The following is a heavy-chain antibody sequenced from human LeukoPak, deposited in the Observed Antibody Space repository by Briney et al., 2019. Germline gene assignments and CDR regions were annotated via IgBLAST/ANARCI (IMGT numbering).Heavy chain of an antibody. CDR2: ISNGGNT. V-gene: IGHV4-59*01. Sequence: PSETLSLTCTVSGGSFNTEYWSWIRQTPGEGLEWVGYISNGGNTNYNPSLKSRLTISIDTSKNQFSLNLNPVTAADTAIYYCAAVSTRGSPGYHYFFDSWGQGTLVTVSS. D-gene: IGHD3-9*01. CDR3: AAVSTRGSPGYHYFFDS. CDR1: GGSFNTEY. J-gene: IGHJ4*02.